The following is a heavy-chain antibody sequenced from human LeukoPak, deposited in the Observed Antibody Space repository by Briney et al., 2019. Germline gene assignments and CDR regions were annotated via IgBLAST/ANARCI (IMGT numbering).Heavy chain of an antibody. V-gene: IGHV4-59*08. CDR1: GDSINSYY. CDR2: IYYSGST. CDR3: ARSLRGYRFATDY. Sequence: SETLSLTCTVSGDSINSYYWSWIRQPPGKGLEWIVYIYYSGSTKYNPSIKSRVTISVDTSKNQFSLKLSSVTAADTAVYYCARSLRGYRFATDYWGQGTLVTVSS. D-gene: IGHD5-18*01. J-gene: IGHJ4*02.